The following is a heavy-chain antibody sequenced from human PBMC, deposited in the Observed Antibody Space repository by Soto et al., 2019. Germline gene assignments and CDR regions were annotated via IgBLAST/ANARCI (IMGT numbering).Heavy chain of an antibody. CDR1: GFTFSNYA. V-gene: IGHV3-23*01. CDR3: AKGGLSTTYDFDY. CDR2: ISSSGGGT. Sequence: EVQLLESGGGLVQPGGSLRLTCAASGFTFSNYAMTWVRQAPGKGLEWVSAISSSGGGTYYADFVKGRFTISRDNSKNSLSLQVSRLRAEDTAIYYCAKGGLSTTYDFDYWGQGTLVTVSS. J-gene: IGHJ4*02. D-gene: IGHD1-1*01.